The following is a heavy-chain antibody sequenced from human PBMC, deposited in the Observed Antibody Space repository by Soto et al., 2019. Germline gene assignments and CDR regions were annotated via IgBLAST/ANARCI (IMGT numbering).Heavy chain of an antibody. Sequence: ASVKVSFKASGYTFTRYTMNWVRQAPGQRLEWMGWINPDNGNTKSSQKFQDRVIITRDTSASTAYMDLSSLRSEDTAVYYCARGIATGQLDPWGQGTLVTVSS. CDR3: ARGIATGQLDP. V-gene: IGHV1-3*01. CDR2: INPDNGNT. D-gene: IGHD2-15*01. J-gene: IGHJ5*02. CDR1: GYTFTRYT.